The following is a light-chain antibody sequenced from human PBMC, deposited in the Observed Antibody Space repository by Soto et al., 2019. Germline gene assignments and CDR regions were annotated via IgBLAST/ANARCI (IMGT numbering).Light chain of an antibody. CDR2: GVT. Sequence: QSALTQPPSASGSPGQSVTISCTGTSSDVSGNAYVSWFQHHPGRAPKLMIYGVTSRPPGVPDRFSGSKSGNTAFLTVSGLQAEDEADYYCRSYAGSNFAFGTGTKLTVL. CDR3: RSYAGSNFA. J-gene: IGLJ1*01. CDR1: SSDVSGNAY. V-gene: IGLV2-8*01.